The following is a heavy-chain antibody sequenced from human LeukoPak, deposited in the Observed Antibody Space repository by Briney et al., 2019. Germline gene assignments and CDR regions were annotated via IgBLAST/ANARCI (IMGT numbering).Heavy chain of an antibody. Sequence: ASVKASCKASGYTFTGYYMHWVRQAPGQGLEWMGWINPNSGVTNYAQRFQGRVTMTRGTSISTAYMDLSRLRYDDTAVYYCARDRDGYCTNGVCYFDYWGQGTLVTASS. CDR1: GYTFTGYY. J-gene: IGHJ4*02. CDR2: INPNSGVT. D-gene: IGHD2-8*01. CDR3: ARDRDGYCTNGVCYFDY. V-gene: IGHV1-2*02.